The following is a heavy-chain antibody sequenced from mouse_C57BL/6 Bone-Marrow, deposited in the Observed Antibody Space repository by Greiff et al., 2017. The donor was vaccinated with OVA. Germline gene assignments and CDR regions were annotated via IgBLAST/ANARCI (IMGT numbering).Heavy chain of an antibody. CDR2: IDPSDSYT. V-gene: IGHV1-69*01. D-gene: IGHD1-1*01. CDR3: ARSNSTTVVAWYFDV. CDR1: GYTFTSYW. J-gene: IGHJ1*03. Sequence: QVQLQQPGAELVMPGASVKLSCKASGYTFTSYWMHWVKQRPGQGLEWIGEIDPSDSYTNYNQKFKGKSTLTVDKSSSTAYMQLSSLTSEDSAVYYCARSNSTTVVAWYFDVWGTGTTVTVSS.